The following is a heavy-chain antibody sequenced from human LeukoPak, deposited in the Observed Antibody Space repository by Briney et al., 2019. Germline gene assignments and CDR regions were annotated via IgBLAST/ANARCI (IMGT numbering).Heavy chain of an antibody. CDR2: IYRGGNT. D-gene: IGHD5-18*01. Sequence: GGSLRLSCAASGFNVSSNSMSWVRQAPGKGLRWVSVIYRGGNTYYADSVKGRFTISRDNSKNTLYLHMNSLRAEDTAVYYCARETIYSYIDFWGQGTLVTVSS. CDR1: GFNVSSNS. V-gene: IGHV3-53*01. CDR3: ARETIYSYIDF. J-gene: IGHJ4*02.